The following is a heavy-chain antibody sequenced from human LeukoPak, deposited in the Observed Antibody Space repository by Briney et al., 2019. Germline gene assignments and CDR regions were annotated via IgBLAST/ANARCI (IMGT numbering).Heavy chain of an antibody. J-gene: IGHJ4*02. Sequence: SETLSLTCAVYGGSFSGYSWTWIRQTPGKGLEWIGEINHSGSTNYNPSLKSRVTVSVDTSKNQFSLRVNSVTAADTAVYYCARGRTNEYGDYGYWGQGAPVIVSS. D-gene: IGHD4-17*01. CDR2: INHSGST. V-gene: IGHV4-34*01. CDR1: GGSFSGYS. CDR3: ARGRTNEYGDYGY.